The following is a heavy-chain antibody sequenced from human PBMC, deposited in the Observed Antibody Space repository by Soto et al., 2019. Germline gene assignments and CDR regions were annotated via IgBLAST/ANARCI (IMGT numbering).Heavy chain of an antibody. CDR3: ASHSGSYYAFDY. D-gene: IGHD1-26*01. CDR2: IYYSGGT. V-gene: IGHV4-39*01. Sequence: SETLSLTCTVSGGSISSSSYYWGWIRQPPGKGLEWIGSIYYSGGTYYNPSLKSRVTISVDTSKNQFSLKLSSVTAADTAVYYCASHSGSYYAFDYWGQGTLVTVSP. CDR1: GGSISSSSYY. J-gene: IGHJ4*02.